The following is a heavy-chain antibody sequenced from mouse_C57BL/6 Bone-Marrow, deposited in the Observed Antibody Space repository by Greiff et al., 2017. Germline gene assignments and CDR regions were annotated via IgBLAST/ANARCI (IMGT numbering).Heavy chain of an antibody. J-gene: IGHJ3*01. D-gene: IGHD1-1*01. V-gene: IGHV1-64*01. CDR3: ARSGLRYPAWFAY. Sequence: QVQLQQSGAELMKPGASVKLSCKATGYTFTGYWIEWVKQRPGHGLEWIGMIHPNSGSTNYNEKFKSKATLTVDKSSSTAYMQLSSLTSEDSAVYYCARSGLRYPAWFAYWGQGTLVTVSA. CDR2: IHPNSGST. CDR1: GYTFTGYW.